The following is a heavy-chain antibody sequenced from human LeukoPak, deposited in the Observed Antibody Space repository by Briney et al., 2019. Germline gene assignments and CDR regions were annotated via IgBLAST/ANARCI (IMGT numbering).Heavy chain of an antibody. CDR2: ISGSGGST. CDR1: GFTFSSDA. CDR3: AKQGCSGGSCYFDY. V-gene: IGHV3-23*01. D-gene: IGHD2-15*01. Sequence: GGSLRLSCAASGFTFSSDAMSWVRQAPGKGLEWVSAISGSGGSTYYADSVKGRFTISRDNSRNTLYLQMNSLKAEDTAVYYCAKQGCSGGSCYFDYWGQGTLVTVSS. J-gene: IGHJ4*02.